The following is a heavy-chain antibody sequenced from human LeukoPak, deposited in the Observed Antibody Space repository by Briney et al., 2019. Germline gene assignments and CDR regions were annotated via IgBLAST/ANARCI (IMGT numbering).Heavy chain of an antibody. CDR1: GFIVGTNY. D-gene: IGHD1-14*01. Sequence: GGSLRLSCAASGFIVGTNYMGWVRQAPEKGLQWVSVIYVGGSTYYTDSVKGRFTISRDNAKNSLYLQMNSLRAEDTAVYYCARGTLNIPGEHGAFDYWGQGTLVTVSS. CDR2: IYVGGST. CDR3: ARGTLNIPGEHGAFDY. J-gene: IGHJ4*02. V-gene: IGHV3-53*01.